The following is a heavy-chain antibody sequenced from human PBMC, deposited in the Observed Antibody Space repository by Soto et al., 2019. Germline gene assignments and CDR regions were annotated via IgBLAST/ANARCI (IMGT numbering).Heavy chain of an antibody. CDR1: GYSFTSHW. J-gene: IGHJ6*02. V-gene: IGHV5-10-1*01. D-gene: IGHD3-10*01. CDR2: IDPSASYT. Sequence: PGESLKISSKASGYSFTSHWITWARQMPGKGLVGMGRIDPSASYTTYNPSFQGHVTISADKSIDTAYLQWNSLKASDTAMYYCAVGGESRRRYYGMDVWGQGTTVTVSS. CDR3: AVGGESRRRYYGMDV.